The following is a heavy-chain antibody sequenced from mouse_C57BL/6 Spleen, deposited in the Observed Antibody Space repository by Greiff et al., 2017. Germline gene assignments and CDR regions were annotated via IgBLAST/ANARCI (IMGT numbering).Heavy chain of an antibody. CDR1: GYTFTSYW. CDR2: IDPSDSYT. CDR3: ARRDSSGYVGCAY. D-gene: IGHD3-2*02. Sequence: QVQLQQPGAELVKPGASVKLSCKASGYTFTSYWMQWVKQRPGQGLEWIGEIDPSDSYTNYNQKFKGKATLTVDTSSSTAYMQLSSLTSEDSAVYYCARRDSSGYVGCAYWGQGLWSLSLQ. J-gene: IGHJ3*01. V-gene: IGHV1-50*01.